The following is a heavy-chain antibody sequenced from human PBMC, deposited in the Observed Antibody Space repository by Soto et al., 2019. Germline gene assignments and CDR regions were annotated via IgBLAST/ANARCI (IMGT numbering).Heavy chain of an antibody. CDR1: GGSFSGYY. J-gene: IGHJ5*02. V-gene: IGHV4-34*01. CDR3: ARGQLRYFDWLYGGDWFDP. D-gene: IGHD3-9*01. CDR2: INHSGST. Sequence: QVQLQQWGAGLLKPSETLSLTCAVYGGSFSGYYWSWIRQPPGKGLEWIGEINHSGSTNYNPSLKSRVTISVDTSKNQFSLKLSSVTAADTAVYYWARGQLRYFDWLYGGDWFDPWGQGTLVTVSS.